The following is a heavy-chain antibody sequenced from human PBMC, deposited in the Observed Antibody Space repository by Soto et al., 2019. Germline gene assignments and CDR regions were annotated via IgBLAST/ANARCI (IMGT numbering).Heavy chain of an antibody. CDR1: GYTFTSYG. D-gene: IGHD6-13*01. J-gene: IGHJ6*02. CDR3: ARDKGSSPVYYYGMDV. CDR2: ISAYNGNT. Sequence: QVQLVQSGAEVKKPGASVKVSCKASGYTFTSYGISWVRQAPGQGLEWMGWISAYNGNTNYAQKLQGRVTMTTDTSTSTAYMELRSLRCDDTAVYYCARDKGSSPVYYYGMDVWGQGTTVTVSS. V-gene: IGHV1-18*01.